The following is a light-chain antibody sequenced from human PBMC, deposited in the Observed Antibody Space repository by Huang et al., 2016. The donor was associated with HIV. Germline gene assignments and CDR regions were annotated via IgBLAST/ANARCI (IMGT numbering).Light chain of an antibody. Sequence: AIQLTQSPSSLSASAGDRVTITCRASQGISSALAWYQHKPGKAPKLLIYDASSLESGVPSRFSGSASGTDFTLTISSLQPEDFATYYCQQCNCFGGGTKVEIK. J-gene: IGKJ4*01. CDR3: QQCNC. CDR1: QGISSA. V-gene: IGKV1-13*02. CDR2: DAS.